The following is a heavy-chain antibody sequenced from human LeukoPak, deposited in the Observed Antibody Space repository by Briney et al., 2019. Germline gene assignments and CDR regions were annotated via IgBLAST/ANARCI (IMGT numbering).Heavy chain of an antibody. CDR1: GYTFTSYG. CDR3: ARDSFFRYSGYASGVDY. V-gene: IGHV1-18*01. CDR2: ISAYNGNT. J-gene: IGHJ4*02. D-gene: IGHD5-12*01. Sequence: ASVKVSCKASGYTFTSYGISWVRQAPGQGLEWMGWISAYNGNTNYAQKLQGRVTMTTDTSTSTAYMELRSLRSDDTAVYYSARDSFFRYSGYASGVDYSGQGTLVTVSS.